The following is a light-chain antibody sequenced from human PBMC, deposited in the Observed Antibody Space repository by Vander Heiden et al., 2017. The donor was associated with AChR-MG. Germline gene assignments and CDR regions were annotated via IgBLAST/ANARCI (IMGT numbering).Light chain of an antibody. CDR1: NSNIGAGYD. CDR3: QSYDTSLSGPAYV. J-gene: IGLJ1*01. V-gene: IGLV1-40*01. Sequence: QSVLTQPPSVSGAPGQRVTISCTGSNSNIGAGYDVHWYQQLPGTAPNLLVYDNTNRPSGVPDRFSGFKSGTSASLAITGLQAEDEADYYCQSYDTSLSGPAYVFGPGTKVTVL. CDR2: DNT.